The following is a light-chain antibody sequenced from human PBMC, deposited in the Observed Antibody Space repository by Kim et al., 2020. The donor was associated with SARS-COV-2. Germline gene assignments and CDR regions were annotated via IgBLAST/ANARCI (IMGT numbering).Light chain of an antibody. CDR2: AAS. J-gene: IGKJ5*01. V-gene: IGKV1-9*01. CDR3: QQLNTFPIT. CDR1: QGISSY. Sequence: IQLTQSPSSLSASVGDRVTITCRASQGISSYLAWYQQKPGKAPMLLIFAASTLQSGVPSRFSGSGSGTDFTLTISSLQPEDFATYYCQQLNTFPITCGQGTRLEIK.